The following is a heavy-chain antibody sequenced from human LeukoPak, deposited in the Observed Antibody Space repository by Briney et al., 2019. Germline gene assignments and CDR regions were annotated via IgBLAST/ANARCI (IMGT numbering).Heavy chain of an antibody. J-gene: IGHJ4*02. CDR3: ATLYGAQGDYFDY. CDR1: GGTFSSYA. CDR2: IIPISGTA. Sequence: ASVKVSCKASGGTFSSYAISWVRQAPGQGLEWMGGIIPISGTANYAQKFQGRVTITTDESTSTAYMELSSLRSEDTAVYYCATLYGAQGDYFDYWGQGTLVTVSS. D-gene: IGHD4-17*01. V-gene: IGHV1-69*05.